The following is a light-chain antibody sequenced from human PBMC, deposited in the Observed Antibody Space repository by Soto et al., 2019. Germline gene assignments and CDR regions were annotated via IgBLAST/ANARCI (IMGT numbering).Light chain of an antibody. CDR2: AAS. J-gene: IGKJ2*01. CDR1: QGIKND. V-gene: IGKV1-6*01. Sequence: LQRTQSPSSLTNYVGDIVTIALRASQGIKNDLAWYQQQPGKAPKLLIYAASSFHSVVPSRFSGSGSGTDFTLTISSLQPEDFATYYCLQDYHSPRTFGQGTTVDI. CDR3: LQDYHSPRT.